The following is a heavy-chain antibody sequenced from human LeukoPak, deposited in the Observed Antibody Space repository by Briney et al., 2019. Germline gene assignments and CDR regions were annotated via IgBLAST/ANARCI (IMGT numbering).Heavy chain of an antibody. CDR2: ISAGGDIT. D-gene: IGHD3-10*01. J-gene: IGHJ4*02. V-gene: IGHV3-23*01. Sequence: QPGGSLRLSCAASGFTFRTFPMGWVRQAPGKGLEWVSAISAGGDITFYSDSVRGRFTISRDNSKETLYLQMNSLRAEDTAVYYCATPALWFGESSGGYWGQGTLVTVSS. CDR1: GFTFRTFP. CDR3: ATPALWFGESSGGY.